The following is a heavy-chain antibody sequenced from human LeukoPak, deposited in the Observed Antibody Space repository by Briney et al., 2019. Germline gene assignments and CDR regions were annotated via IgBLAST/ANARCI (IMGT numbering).Heavy chain of an antibody. CDR1: GGSVGSGSYY. CDR3: ARKPIINNAWYYFDC. J-gene: IGHJ4*02. D-gene: IGHD1/OR15-1a*01. V-gene: IGHV4-39*07. CDR2: VYYSGSA. Sequence: SETLSLTCTVSGGSVGSGSYYWSWIRQSPGQGLEWIGNVYYSGSAYYNPSLKSRVTMSVDTSKNQFSLKLSSVTAADTAVYYCARKPIINNAWYYFDCWGQGILVAVSS.